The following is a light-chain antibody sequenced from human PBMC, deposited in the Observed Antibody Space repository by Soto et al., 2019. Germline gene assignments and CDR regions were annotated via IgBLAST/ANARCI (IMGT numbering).Light chain of an antibody. Sequence: DIQMTQSPSTLSASVGDRVTITCRASQSLSSWLAWYQQKPGKAPKLLIYKASSLEGGVPSRFSGSGSGAEFTLTISSLQPDDFATYYCQQYNGYSRTFGQGTKVEIK. CDR2: KAS. CDR3: QQYNGYSRT. V-gene: IGKV1-5*03. CDR1: QSLSSW. J-gene: IGKJ1*01.